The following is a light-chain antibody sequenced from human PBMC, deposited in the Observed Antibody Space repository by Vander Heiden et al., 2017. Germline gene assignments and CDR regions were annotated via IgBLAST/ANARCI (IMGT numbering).Light chain of an antibody. CDR1: RSVSSSY. CDR3: QHDGSSLT. J-gene: IGKJ4*01. V-gene: IGKV3-20*01. CDR2: GAS. Sequence: EIVLTQSPGTLSLSPGERATLSCRASRSVSSSYLAWYQQKPGQAPRLLIYGASTRANAIPDRFSGSGSGTDFTLIISRLEFEHFAVYYCQHDGSSLTFGGWTKVEIK.